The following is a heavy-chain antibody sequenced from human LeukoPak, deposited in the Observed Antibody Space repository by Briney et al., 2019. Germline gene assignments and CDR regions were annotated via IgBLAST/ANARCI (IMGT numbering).Heavy chain of an antibody. CDR3: AKVRSYYYDSSGYPDY. V-gene: IGHV3-23*01. CDR2: ISGSGGST. J-gene: IGHJ4*02. Sequence: PGGSLRLSCAASGFTFSSYAMSWVRQAPGKGLEWVLAISGSGGSTYYADSVKGRFTISRDNSKNTLYLQMNSLRAEDTAVYYCAKVRSYYYDSSGYPDYWGQGTLVTVSS. D-gene: IGHD3-22*01. CDR1: GFTFSSYA.